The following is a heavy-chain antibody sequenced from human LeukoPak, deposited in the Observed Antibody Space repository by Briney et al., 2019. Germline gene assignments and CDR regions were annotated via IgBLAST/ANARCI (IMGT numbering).Heavy chain of an antibody. J-gene: IGHJ4*02. CDR2: ISPSGGST. CDR1: GYTFTGYY. D-gene: IGHD2-21*02. Sequence: ASVKVSCKASGYTFTGYYMHWVRQAPGQGLEWMGIISPSGGSTSYAQKFQGRVTMTRDTSTSTVYMELSSLRSEDTAVYYCARAEVATVDYWGQGTLVTVSS. V-gene: IGHV1-46*01. CDR3: ARAEVATVDY.